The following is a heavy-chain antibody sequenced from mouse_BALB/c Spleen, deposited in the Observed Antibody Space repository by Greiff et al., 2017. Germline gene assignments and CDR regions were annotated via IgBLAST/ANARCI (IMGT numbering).Heavy chain of an antibody. D-gene: IGHD2-3*01. CDR3: ARRGIYDGYYDAMDY. Sequence: VQLQESGPGLVQPSQSLSITCTVSGFSLTSYGVHWVRQSPGKGLEWLGVIWSGGSTDYNAAFISRLSISKDNSKSQVFFKMNSLQANDTAIYYCARRGIYDGYYDAMDYWGQGTSVTVSS. CDR2: IWSGGST. CDR1: GFSLTSYG. V-gene: IGHV2-2*02. J-gene: IGHJ4*01.